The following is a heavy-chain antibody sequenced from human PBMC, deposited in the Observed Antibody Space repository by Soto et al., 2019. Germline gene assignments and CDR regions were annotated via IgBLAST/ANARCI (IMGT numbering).Heavy chain of an antibody. CDR2: ISYDGSNK. CDR1: DFTFSSYG. V-gene: IGHV3-30*18. D-gene: IGHD3-22*01. J-gene: IGHJ4*02. Sequence: QVQLVESGGGVVQPGRSLTLSCAASDFTFSSYGIHWVRQAPGKGLEWVAVISYDGSNKRYGDSVKGRFTMSRDNSKNTVHLQMNSLRVDDTAVYYCAKDTYYHDSSGYYVFDYWGQGTLVTVSS. CDR3: AKDTYYHDSSGYYVFDY.